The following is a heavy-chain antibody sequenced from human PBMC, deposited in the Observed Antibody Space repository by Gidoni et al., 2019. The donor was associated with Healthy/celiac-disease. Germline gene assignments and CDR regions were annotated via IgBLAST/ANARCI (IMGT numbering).Heavy chain of an antibody. D-gene: IGHD3-3*01. V-gene: IGHV3-23*01. J-gene: IGHJ4*02. CDR2: ISGSGGST. CDR3: AKGPYDFWSGYYDVFDY. Sequence: EVQLLESGGGLVQPGGSLRLSCAASGFTFSSYAMSWVSQAPGKGLEWVSAISGSGGSTYYADSVKGRFTISRDNSKNTLYLQMNSLRAEDTAVYYCAKGPYDFWSGYYDVFDYWGQGTLVTVSS. CDR1: GFTFSSYA.